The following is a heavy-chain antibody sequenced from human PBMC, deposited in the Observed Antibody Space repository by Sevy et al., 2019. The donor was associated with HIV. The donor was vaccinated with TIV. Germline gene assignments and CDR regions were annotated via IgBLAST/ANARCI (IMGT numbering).Heavy chain of an antibody. V-gene: IGHV1-69*13. Sequence: ASVKVSCKASGDTFSTYGLSWVRQAPGQGLEWMGGIIPIFGTPNYAQKFQGRVTITADESASTAYMELSSLRSEDTVLYYCAGEGGVATTGDHDAFDIWGHGTLVTVSS. CDR2: IIPIFGTP. CDR1: GDTFSTYG. D-gene: IGHD7-27*01. J-gene: IGHJ3*02. CDR3: AGEGGVATTGDHDAFDI.